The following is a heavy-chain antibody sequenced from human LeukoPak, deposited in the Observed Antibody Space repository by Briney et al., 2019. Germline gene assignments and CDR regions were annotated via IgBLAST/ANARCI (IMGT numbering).Heavy chain of an antibody. CDR2: ISGSGGTT. CDR1: RFTFSSYF. J-gene: IGHJ4*02. CDR3: AKDYKRIAAAEFDY. V-gene: IGHV3-23*01. D-gene: IGHD6-13*01. Sequence: PGGSLRLSCAASRFTFSSYFMSWVRQAPGKGLEWVSVISGSGGTTYYAVSVKGRFTISRDNSKNTLYLQMNSLRAEDTAVYYCAKDYKRIAAAEFDYWGQGTLVTVSS.